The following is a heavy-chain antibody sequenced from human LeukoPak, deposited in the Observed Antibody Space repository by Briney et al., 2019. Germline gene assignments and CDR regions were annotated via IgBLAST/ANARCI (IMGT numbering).Heavy chain of an antibody. J-gene: IGHJ4*02. V-gene: IGHV3-23*01. Sequence: GGSLRLSCAASGFTFRSYAMSWVRQAPGKGLEWVSAISGSGGSTYYADSVKGRFTISRDNAKNSLYLQMNSLRAEDTAVYYCARDIAVVPAAAYNYWGQGTLVTVSS. CDR2: ISGSGGST. D-gene: IGHD2-2*01. CDR3: ARDIAVVPAAAYNY. CDR1: GFTFRSYA.